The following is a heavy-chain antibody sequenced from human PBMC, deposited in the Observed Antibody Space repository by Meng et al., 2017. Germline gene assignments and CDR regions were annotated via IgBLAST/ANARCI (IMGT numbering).Heavy chain of an antibody. Sequence: TLKVAGPTLQQPTHTPPLPGTFSGFSLSTSGVGVGWIRQPPGKSLEWLALIYWDNDKRYSASLKSRLTITKDTSKNQVVLTMTNMDPVDTATYYCAHSYGSNFDYWGQGTLVTVSS. CDR1: GFSLSTSGVG. J-gene: IGHJ4*02. V-gene: IGHV2-5*02. CDR3: AHSYGSNFDY. CDR2: IYWDNDK. D-gene: IGHD3-10*01.